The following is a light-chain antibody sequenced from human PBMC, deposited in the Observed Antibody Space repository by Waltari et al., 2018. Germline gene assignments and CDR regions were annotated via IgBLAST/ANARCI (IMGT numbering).Light chain of an antibody. CDR3: QQYKSWPWT. Sequence: EMVMTQTPATLSVSPGETATPSCRASQSFGGSLAWYQQRPGQTPRLLIYYTSNRATDIPARFSGSGSGTEFALTISGVQSEDVAVYYCQQYKSWPWTFGQGTKVGIK. V-gene: IGKV3-15*01. J-gene: IGKJ1*01. CDR1: QSFGGS. CDR2: YTS.